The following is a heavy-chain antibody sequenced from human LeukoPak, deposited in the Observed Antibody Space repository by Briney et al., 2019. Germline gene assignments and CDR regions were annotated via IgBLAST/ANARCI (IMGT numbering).Heavy chain of an antibody. Sequence: SETLSLTCAVYGGSFSGYYWSWIRQPPGKGLEWIGEINHSGSTNYNPSLKSRVTISVGTSKNQFSLKLSSVTAADTAVYYCARGRRIGEYSSSWHYWGQGTLVTVSS. V-gene: IGHV4-34*01. CDR2: INHSGST. D-gene: IGHD6-13*01. CDR1: GGSFSGYY. J-gene: IGHJ4*02. CDR3: ARGRRIGEYSSSWHY.